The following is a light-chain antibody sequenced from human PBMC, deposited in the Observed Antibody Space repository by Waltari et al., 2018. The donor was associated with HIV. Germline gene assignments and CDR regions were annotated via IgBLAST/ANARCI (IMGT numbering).Light chain of an antibody. CDR2: AVS. CDR3: QQYSNWPRT. J-gene: IGKJ1*01. Sequence: EVVMTQSPATLSVSPGDRATLSCRASQSVSSNLAWYQQKPGQPPRLLIYAVSTRATGISARFRCSGSGTEFSLTISSLQSEDYAVYYCQQYSNWPRTFGQGTKVEIK. V-gene: IGKV3-15*01. CDR1: QSVSSN.